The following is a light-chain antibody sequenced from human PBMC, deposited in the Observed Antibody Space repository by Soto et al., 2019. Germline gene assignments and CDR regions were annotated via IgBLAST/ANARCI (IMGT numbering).Light chain of an antibody. V-gene: IGLV7-46*01. CDR1: TGAVISGHY. CDR3: LLWYNSARV. J-gene: IGLJ3*02. CDR2: DTS. Sequence: QTVVTQEPSLIVSPGGTVTLTCDSSTGAVISGHYPYWFQQKPGQAPRTLIYDTSHKHSWTPARFSGSLLGGKAALTLSGAQPEDEADYYCLLWYNSARVFGGGTKLTVL.